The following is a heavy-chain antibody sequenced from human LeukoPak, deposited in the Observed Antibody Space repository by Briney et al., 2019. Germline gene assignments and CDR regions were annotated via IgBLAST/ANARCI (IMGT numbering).Heavy chain of an antibody. CDR1: GFTFDDYA. CDR2: ISWDGGGT. Sequence: GGSLRLSCAASGFTFDDYAMHWVRQAPGKGLEWVSLISWDGGGTYYADSVKGRFTISRDNSKNSLYLQMNSLRAEDTALYYCAKDIDSSGYMGGFDYWGQGTLVTVSS. CDR3: AKDIDSSGYMGGFDY. D-gene: IGHD3-22*01. J-gene: IGHJ4*02. V-gene: IGHV3-43D*03.